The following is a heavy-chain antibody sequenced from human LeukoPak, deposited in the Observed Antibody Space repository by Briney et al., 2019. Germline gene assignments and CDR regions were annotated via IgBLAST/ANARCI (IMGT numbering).Heavy chain of an antibody. Sequence: PSETLSLTCTVSGGSISSTSSYWGWIRQPPGKGLEWIGSVRYSGKTCYNPSLKSRVTMSLDTSKNQFSLRLTSMTAADTAVYYCAKDEGDDFWSDYSFHYYYYMDVWGKGTTVIVSS. CDR2: VRYSGKT. V-gene: IGHV4-39*07. CDR1: GGSISSTSSY. J-gene: IGHJ6*03. D-gene: IGHD3-3*01. CDR3: AKDEGDDFWSDYSFHYYYYMDV.